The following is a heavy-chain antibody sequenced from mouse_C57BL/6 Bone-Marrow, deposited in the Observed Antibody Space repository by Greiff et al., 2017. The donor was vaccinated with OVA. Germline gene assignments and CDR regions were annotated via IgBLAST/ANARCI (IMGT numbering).Heavy chain of an antibody. Sequence: VQLQQSGPELVKPGASVKISCKASGYALSSSWMNWVQQRPGKGLEWIGRIYPGDGDTNYNGKFKGKATLTADKSSSTAYMQLSSLTSEDSAVYFCAREDDYDWYFDVWGTGTTVTVSS. CDR2: IYPGDGDT. D-gene: IGHD2-4*01. CDR3: AREDDYDWYFDV. J-gene: IGHJ1*03. V-gene: IGHV1-82*01. CDR1: GYALSSSW.